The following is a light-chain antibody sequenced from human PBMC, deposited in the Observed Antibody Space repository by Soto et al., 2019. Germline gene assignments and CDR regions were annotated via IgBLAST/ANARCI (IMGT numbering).Light chain of an antibody. CDR3: LQDYNYPWT. V-gene: IGKV3-11*01. J-gene: IGKJ1*01. Sequence: IVMTQSRSSRSVSPGERATLSCRASQSVSTNLAWYQQKPGQAPRLLIYDASNRATGIPARFSGSGSGTDFTLTISNLEPEDFATYYCLQDYNYPWTFGQGTKVDIK. CDR1: QSVSTN. CDR2: DAS.